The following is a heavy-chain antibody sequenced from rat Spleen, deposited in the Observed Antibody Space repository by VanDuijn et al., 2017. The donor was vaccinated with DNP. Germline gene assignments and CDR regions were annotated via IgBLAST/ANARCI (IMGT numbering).Heavy chain of an antibody. CDR1: GFTFSDYD. Sequence: EVQLVESGGDLVQPGRSLKLSCAASGFTFSDYDMIWVRQAPTKGLEWVASINTSGSRTYYRDSVKGRFTVSRDNAKSTLYLQMDSLRSEDTATYYCATDYWGQGVMVTVSS. CDR2: INTSGSRT. V-gene: IGHV5-27*01. J-gene: IGHJ2*01. CDR3: ATDY.